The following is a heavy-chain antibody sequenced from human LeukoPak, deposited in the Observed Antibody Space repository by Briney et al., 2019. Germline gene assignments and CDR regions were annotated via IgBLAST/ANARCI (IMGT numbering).Heavy chain of an antibody. V-gene: IGHV3-23*01. CDR1: GFTFSSYA. CDR3: AKDPRRLHDAFDI. Sequence: AGGSLRLSCAASGFTFSSYAMSWVRQAPGKGLEWVSAISGSGGSTYYADSVKGRFTISRDNSKNTLYLQMNSLRAEDTAVYYCAKDPRRLHDAFDIWGQGTMVTVSS. CDR2: ISGSGGST. J-gene: IGHJ3*02.